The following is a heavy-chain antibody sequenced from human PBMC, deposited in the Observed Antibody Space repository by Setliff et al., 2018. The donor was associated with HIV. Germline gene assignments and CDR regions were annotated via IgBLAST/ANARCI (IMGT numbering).Heavy chain of an antibody. CDR3: ASADPKQPSYYYGVDV. J-gene: IGHJ6*02. CDR1: GFTFSDYA. Sequence: GGSLRLSCVASGFTFSDYAMHWVRQAPGKGLEWVAAIRHDGSTEYYADSVKGRFTISRDNSKNTLYLQMNSLRAEDTAVYYCASADPKQPSYYYGVDVWGQGTTVTVSS. D-gene: IGHD6-13*01. V-gene: IGHV3-30*04. CDR2: IRHDGSTE.